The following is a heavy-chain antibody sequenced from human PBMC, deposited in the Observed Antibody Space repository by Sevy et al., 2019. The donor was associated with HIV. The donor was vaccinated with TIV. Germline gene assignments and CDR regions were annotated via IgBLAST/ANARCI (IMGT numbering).Heavy chain of an antibody. CDR3: AKAGVAVAGTFDLFYFDY. V-gene: IGHV3-23*01. CDR2: ISSRGGST. D-gene: IGHD6-19*01. Sequence: GGSLRLSCAASGFTFSSYAMSWVRQAPGKGLEWVSTISSRGGSTYYADSVKGRFTISRDNSKNTLSLLMNRLRAEDTAVSYCAKAGVAVAGTFDLFYFDYWGQGTLVTVSS. J-gene: IGHJ4*02. CDR1: GFTFSSYA.